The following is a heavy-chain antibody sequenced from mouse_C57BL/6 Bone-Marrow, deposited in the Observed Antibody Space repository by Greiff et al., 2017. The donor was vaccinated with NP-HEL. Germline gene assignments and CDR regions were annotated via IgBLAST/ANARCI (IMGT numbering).Heavy chain of an antibody. CDR1: GYTFTSYW. V-gene: IGHV1-50*01. CDR3: ARFGWYFDV. D-gene: IGHD3-1*01. J-gene: IGHJ1*03. Sequence: QVQLKQPGAELVKPGASVKLSCKASGYTFTSYWMQWVKQRPGQGLEWIGEIDPSASYTNYNQKFKGKATLTVATSSSTAYMQLSSLTSEDSAVYYCARFGWYFDVWGTGTTVTVSS. CDR2: IDPSASYT.